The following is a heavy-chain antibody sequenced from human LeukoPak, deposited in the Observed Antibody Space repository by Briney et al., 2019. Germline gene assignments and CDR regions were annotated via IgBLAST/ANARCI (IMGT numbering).Heavy chain of an antibody. CDR2: INHSGST. J-gene: IGHJ2*01. CDR3: ARRRIAFRYFDL. Sequence: SETLSLTCAVCGGSFSGYYWSWIRQPPGKGLEWIGEINHSGSTNYNPSLKSRVTISVDMSKNQFSLKLSSVTAADTAVYYCARRRIAFRYFDLWGRGTLVTVSS. V-gene: IGHV4-34*01. CDR1: GGSFSGYY. D-gene: IGHD3-16*01.